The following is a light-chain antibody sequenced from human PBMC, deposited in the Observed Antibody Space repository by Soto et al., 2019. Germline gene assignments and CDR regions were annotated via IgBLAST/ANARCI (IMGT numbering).Light chain of an antibody. Sequence: IVLRQSPGTLSLSPGERATLLCRASPSVSSRYLAWFQQKPGQAPRXVIYGASSRATGIPDRFSGSGAGTECTLTINRLEPEDFAVDYCQQYSRSPWTFGQGTKVDIK. V-gene: IGKV3-20*01. CDR3: QQYSRSPWT. CDR2: GAS. CDR1: PSVSSRY. J-gene: IGKJ1*01.